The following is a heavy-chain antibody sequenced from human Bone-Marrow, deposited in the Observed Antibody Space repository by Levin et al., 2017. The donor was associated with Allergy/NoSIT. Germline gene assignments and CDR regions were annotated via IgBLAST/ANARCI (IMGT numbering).Heavy chain of an antibody. J-gene: IGHJ5*02. D-gene: IGHD2-2*02. CDR3: AREDCSGNSCYIGNH. CDR1: GFTFTSYG. V-gene: IGHV3-33*01. Sequence: PGGSLRLSCAASGFTFTSYGMHWVRQAPGKGLEWVAVIWDDGSNRYYADSVKGRLTISRDNSKNTLYLQMNSLRAEDTALYYCAREDCSGNSCYIGNHWGQGTLVTVSS. CDR2: IWDDGSNR.